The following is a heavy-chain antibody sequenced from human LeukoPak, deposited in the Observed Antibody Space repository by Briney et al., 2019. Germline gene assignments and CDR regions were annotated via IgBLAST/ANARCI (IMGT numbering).Heavy chain of an antibody. CDR3: ARDRYRGYFDY. V-gene: IGHV3-66*01. CDR1: GFTVSSNY. CDR2: IYSGGST. Sequence: GGSLRLSCAASGFTVSSNYMSWVRQAPGKGLEWASVIYSGGSTYYADSVKGRFTISRDNSKNTLYLQMNSLRAEDTAVYYCARDRYRGYFDYWGQGTLVNVSS. J-gene: IGHJ4*02. D-gene: IGHD5-12*01.